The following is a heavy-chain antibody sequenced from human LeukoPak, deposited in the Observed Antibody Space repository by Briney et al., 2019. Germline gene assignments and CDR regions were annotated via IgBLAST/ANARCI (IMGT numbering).Heavy chain of an antibody. CDR2: IYPGDSDT. CDR1: GYSFTNYW. V-gene: IGHV5-51*01. J-gene: IGHJ6*03. D-gene: IGHD3-10*01. Sequence: AGESLKISCKISGYSFTNYWIGWVRQMPGKGLEWMGIIYPGDSDTRYSPSSQGQVTISADKSISTAYLQWNSLKASDTAMYYCARNRLYYGSGNYYYYMDVWGKGTTVTVSS. CDR3: ARNRLYYGSGNYYYYMDV.